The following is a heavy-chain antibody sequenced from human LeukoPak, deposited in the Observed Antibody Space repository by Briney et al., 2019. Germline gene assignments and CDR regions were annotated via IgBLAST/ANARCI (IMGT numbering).Heavy chain of an antibody. V-gene: IGHV4-59*01. J-gene: IGHJ4*02. CDR1: GGSISSYY. CDR2: IYYSGST. Sequence: SETLSLTCTVSGGSISSYYWSWIRQPPGKGLEWIGYIYYSGSTNYNPSLKSRVTISVDTSKNQFSLKLSSVTAADTAVYYCASGGMITFGGVIVIGWANHYFDYWGQGTLVTVSS. CDR3: ASGGMITFGGVIVIGWANHYFDY. D-gene: IGHD3-16*02.